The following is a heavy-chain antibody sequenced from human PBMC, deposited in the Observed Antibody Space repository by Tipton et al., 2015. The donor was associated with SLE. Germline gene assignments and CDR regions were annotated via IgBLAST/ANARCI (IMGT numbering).Heavy chain of an antibody. CDR2: IYISGDT. CDR1: GGSISSDSYY. CDR3: AREEADSGSYNF. V-gene: IGHV4-61*02. D-gene: IGHD1-26*01. Sequence: TLSLTCTVSGGSISSDSYYWSWIRQPAGKGLEWIGRIYISGDTHYNPSLKDRVTISLDTSRNQFSLKLNSVTAADTAVYYCAREEADSGSYNFGGQGTLVTVSS. J-gene: IGHJ4*02.